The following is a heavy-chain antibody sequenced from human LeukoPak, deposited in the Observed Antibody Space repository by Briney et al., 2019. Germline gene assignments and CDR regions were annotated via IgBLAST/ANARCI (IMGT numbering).Heavy chain of an antibody. J-gene: IGHJ4*02. Sequence: GASVKVSCKASGYTFIDYYMHWVRQAPGQGLEWMGWINPNSGGTDYAQKFQGRVTMTRDTSISTAYMEPSRLRSDDTAVYYCARGGYNTGWEFDYWGQGTLVTVSS. D-gene: IGHD6-19*01. CDR3: ARGGYNTGWEFDY. V-gene: IGHV1-2*02. CDR2: INPNSGGT. CDR1: GYTFIDYY.